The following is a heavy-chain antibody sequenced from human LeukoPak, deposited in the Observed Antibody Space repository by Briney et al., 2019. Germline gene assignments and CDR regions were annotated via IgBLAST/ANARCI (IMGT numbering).Heavy chain of an antibody. J-gene: IGHJ4*02. Sequence: PGGSLRLSCAASGFTFSSYGMHWVRQAPGKGLEWVAVIWYDGSNKYYADSVKDRFTISRDNAKNSLYLQMNSLRAEDTAVYYCARGGYSSGRPLDYWGQGTLVTVSS. D-gene: IGHD6-19*01. CDR2: IWYDGSNK. CDR1: GFTFSSYG. V-gene: IGHV3-33*01. CDR3: ARGGYSSGRPLDY.